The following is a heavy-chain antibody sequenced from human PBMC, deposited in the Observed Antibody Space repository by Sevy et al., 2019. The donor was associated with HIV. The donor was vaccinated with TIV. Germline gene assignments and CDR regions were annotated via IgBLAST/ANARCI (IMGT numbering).Heavy chain of an antibody. CDR2: ISYDGSNK. CDR3: ATARAGYYGSGMD. Sequence: GGSLRLSCAASGFTFSSYAMHWVRQAPGKGLEWVAVISYDGSNKYYAYSVKGRFTISRDNSKNTLYLQMNSLRAEDTAVYYCATARAGYYGSGMDWGQGTLVTVSS. D-gene: IGHD3-10*01. CDR1: GFTFSSYA. J-gene: IGHJ4*02. V-gene: IGHV3-30*04.